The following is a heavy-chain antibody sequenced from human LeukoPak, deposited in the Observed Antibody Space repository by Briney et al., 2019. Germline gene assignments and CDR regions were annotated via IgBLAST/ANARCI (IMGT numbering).Heavy chain of an antibody. J-gene: IGHJ4*02. CDR1: GFTFSDYY. CDR2: ISSSGSYT. V-gene: IGHV3-11*06. Sequence: GGSLRLSCAASGFTFSDYYMSWIRQAPGKGLEWVSYISSSGSYTNYADSVKGRFTTSRDNAKNSLYLQMNSLRAEDTAVYYCARSSGQLPNGLFFDSWGQGTLVTVSS. D-gene: IGHD2-2*01. CDR3: ARSSGQLPNGLFFDS.